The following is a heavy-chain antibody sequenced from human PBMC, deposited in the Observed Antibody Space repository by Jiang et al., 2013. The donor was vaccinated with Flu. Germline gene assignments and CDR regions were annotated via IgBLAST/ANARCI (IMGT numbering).Heavy chain of an antibody. CDR1: GYTFKSYG. V-gene: IGHV1-18*01. J-gene: IGHJ4*02. D-gene: IGHD6-19*01. Sequence: SGAEVKKPGASVKVSCKASGYTFKSYGISWVRQAPGQGLEWVGWISNYNGNTDYAQKVQGRINVTTDTSTTTIYLELTSLTSDDTAVYYCARDIGSGWLRGGLDHWGQGTLVTVSS. CDR3: ARDIGSGWLRGGLDH. CDR2: ISNYNGNT.